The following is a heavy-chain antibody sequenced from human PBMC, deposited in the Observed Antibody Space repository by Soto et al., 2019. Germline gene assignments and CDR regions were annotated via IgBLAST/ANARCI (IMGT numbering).Heavy chain of an antibody. D-gene: IGHD4-17*01. Sequence: SETLSLTCAVYGGSFSGYYWSWIRQPPGKGLEWIGEINHSGSTNYNPSLKSRVTISVDTSKNQFSLKLSSVTAADMAVYYCARGTVRGAPDTVDYGDYTGSPPHYYYYYMDVWGKGTTVTVSS. J-gene: IGHJ6*03. CDR2: INHSGST. V-gene: IGHV4-34*01. CDR1: GGSFSGYY. CDR3: ARGTVRGAPDTVDYGDYTGSPPHYYYYYMDV.